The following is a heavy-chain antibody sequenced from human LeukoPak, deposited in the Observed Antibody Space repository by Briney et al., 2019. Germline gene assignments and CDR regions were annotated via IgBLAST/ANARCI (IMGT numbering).Heavy chain of an antibody. CDR1: GFTFSNYT. J-gene: IGHJ5*02. CDR3: AKDSRGVAAPDR. D-gene: IGHD2-15*01. V-gene: IGHV3-23*01. Sequence: PGGSLRLSCAASGFTFSNYTMSWVRQAPGKGLEWLSVISGSGDSTYYADSVKGRFTISRDNSKNTLYPQMNSLRAEDTAVYYCAKDSRGVAAPDRWGQGTLVTVSS. CDR2: ISGSGDST.